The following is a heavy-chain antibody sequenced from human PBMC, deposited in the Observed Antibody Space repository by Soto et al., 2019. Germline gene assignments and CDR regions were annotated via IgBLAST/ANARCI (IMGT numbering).Heavy chain of an antibody. D-gene: IGHD3-16*02. V-gene: IGHV3-23*01. Sequence: LRLSCAASGFTFRSFTMSWVRQAPGKGLEWVSTISSNSAYIYYTDALRGRFTISRDNSKNTVDLQMTSLRAEDTATYYCAKTATYDYVWGDYRYFFDHWGQGTVVTVS. CDR2: ISSNSAYI. J-gene: IGHJ4*02. CDR3: AKTATYDYVWGDYRYFFDH. CDR1: GFTFRSFT.